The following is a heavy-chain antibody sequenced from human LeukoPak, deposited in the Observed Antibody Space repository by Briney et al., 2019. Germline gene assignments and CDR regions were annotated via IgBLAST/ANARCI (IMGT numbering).Heavy chain of an antibody. D-gene: IGHD5-12*01. CDR2: IYYSGST. V-gene: IGHV4-39*07. J-gene: IGHJ4*02. Sequence: SEALSLTCTVSGGSISSSSYYWGWIRQPPGKGLEWIGSIYYSGSTYYNPSLKSRVTISVDTSKNQFSLKLSSVTAADTAVYYCARESRYRGGYWGQGTLVTVSS. CDR3: ARESRYRGGY. CDR1: GGSISSSSYY.